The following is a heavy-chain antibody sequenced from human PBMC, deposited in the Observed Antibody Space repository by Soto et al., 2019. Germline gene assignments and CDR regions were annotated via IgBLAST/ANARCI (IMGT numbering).Heavy chain of an antibody. V-gene: IGHV3-64D*08. CDR3: VKDPAYYYGSGSYYNVGQNDEGPNDY. D-gene: IGHD3-10*01. CDR2: ISSNGGST. Sequence: GGSLRLSCSASGFTFSSYAMHWVRQAPGKGLEYVSAISSNGGSTYYADSVKGRFTISRDNSKNTLYLQMSSLRAEDTAVYYCVKDPAYYYGSGSYYNVGQNDEGPNDYWGQGTLVTVSS. CDR1: GFTFSSYA. J-gene: IGHJ4*02.